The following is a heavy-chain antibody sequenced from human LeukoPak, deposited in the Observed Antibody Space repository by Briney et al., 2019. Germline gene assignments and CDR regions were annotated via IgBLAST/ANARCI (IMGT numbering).Heavy chain of an antibody. CDR2: IRYDGSNK. D-gene: IGHD3-10*01. Sequence: PGGSLRLSCAASGFTFSSYGMHWVRQAPGEGLEWVAFIRYDGSNKYYADSVKGRFTISRDNSKNTLYLQMNSLRAEDTAVYYCAKDRYYGSGRFYYYMDVWGKGTTVTISS. CDR3: AKDRYYGSGRFYYYMDV. V-gene: IGHV3-30*02. J-gene: IGHJ6*03. CDR1: GFTFSSYG.